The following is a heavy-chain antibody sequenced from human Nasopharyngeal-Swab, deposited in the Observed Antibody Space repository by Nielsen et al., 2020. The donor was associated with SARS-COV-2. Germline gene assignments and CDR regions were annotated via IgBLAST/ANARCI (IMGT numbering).Heavy chain of an antibody. CDR2: INGRGGT. Sequence: GESLKISCAASGFNFGIYAMSWVRQAPGKGLEWVSAINGRGGTYYADSVRGRFTISRDNSMDTVYLQMNGLRAEDTAVYYCARTLGRSSYWDGHTWFAPWGQGTLVAVSS. V-gene: IGHV3-23*01. J-gene: IGHJ5*02. CDR1: GFNFGIYA. CDR3: ARTLGRSSYWDGHTWFAP. D-gene: IGHD3-10*01.